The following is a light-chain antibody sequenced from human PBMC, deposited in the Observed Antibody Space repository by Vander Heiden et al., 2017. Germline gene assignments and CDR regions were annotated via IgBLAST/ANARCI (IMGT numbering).Light chain of an antibody. J-gene: IGKJ1*01. V-gene: IGKV1-5*03. CDR1: QSINNW. CDR3: QQDNSSPWT. CDR2: KAS. Sequence: DIQMTQSPSTLSASVGDRVTITCRASQSINNWLAWYQQKPGKAPKLLIYKASSLQSGAPSRFSGSGSGTEFTLTISSLQPEDFAIYYCQQDNSSPWTFGQGTKVEIK.